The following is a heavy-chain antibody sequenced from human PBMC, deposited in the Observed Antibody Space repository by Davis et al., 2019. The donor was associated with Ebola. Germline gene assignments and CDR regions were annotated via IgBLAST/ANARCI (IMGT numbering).Heavy chain of an antibody. Sequence: SETLSLTCAVYGGSFSGYYWSWIRQPPGTGLEWIGEINHSGSTNYNPSLKSRVTISVDTSKNQFSLKLSSVTAADTAVYYCARGVGATTGWFDPWGQGTLVTVSS. J-gene: IGHJ5*02. V-gene: IGHV4-34*01. CDR1: GGSFSGYY. CDR2: INHSGST. CDR3: ARGVGATTGWFDP. D-gene: IGHD1-26*01.